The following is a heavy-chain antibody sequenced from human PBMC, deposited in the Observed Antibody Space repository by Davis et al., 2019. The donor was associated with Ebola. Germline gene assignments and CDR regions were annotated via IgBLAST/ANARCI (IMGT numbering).Heavy chain of an antibody. CDR3: ARDIGYCSSTSCYYYYGMDV. Sequence: AASVKVSCKASGGTFSSYVISWVRQAPGQGLEWMGRIIPILGIANYAQKFQGRVTITADKSTSTAYMELSSLRSEDTAVYYCARDIGYCSSTSCYYYYGMDVWGQGTTVTVSS. V-gene: IGHV1-69*04. CDR1: GGTFSSYV. CDR2: IIPILGIA. D-gene: IGHD2-2*01. J-gene: IGHJ6*02.